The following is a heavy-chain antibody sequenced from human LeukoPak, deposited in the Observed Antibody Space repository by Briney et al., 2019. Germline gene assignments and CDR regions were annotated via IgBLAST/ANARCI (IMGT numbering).Heavy chain of an antibody. Sequence: PGGSLRLSCAASGFTFSSYAMHWVRQAPGKGLEWVAVISYDGSNKYYADSVKGRFTISRDNSKNTLYLQMNSLRAEDTAVYYCARVKGTGITMIAFDIWGQGTMVTVSS. CDR2: ISYDGSNK. V-gene: IGHV3-30-3*01. CDR1: GFTFSSYA. D-gene: IGHD3-22*01. J-gene: IGHJ3*02. CDR3: ARVKGTGITMIAFDI.